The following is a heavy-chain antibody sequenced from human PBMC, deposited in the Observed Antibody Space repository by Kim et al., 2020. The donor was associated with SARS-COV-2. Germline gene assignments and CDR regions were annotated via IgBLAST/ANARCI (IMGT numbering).Heavy chain of an antibody. Sequence: ASVKVSCKASGYTFTDYYIHWVRQAPGQGLEWMGWINPYSGDTNYAQQFQGRVTMTRDTSISTPYVELTSLRSDDTAVYYCARSAHFWSGHYLDLWGQGTLITVSP. V-gene: IGHV1-2*02. J-gene: IGHJ5*02. CDR1: GYTFTDYY. CDR3: ARSAHFWSGHYLDL. D-gene: IGHD3-3*01. CDR2: INPYSGDT.